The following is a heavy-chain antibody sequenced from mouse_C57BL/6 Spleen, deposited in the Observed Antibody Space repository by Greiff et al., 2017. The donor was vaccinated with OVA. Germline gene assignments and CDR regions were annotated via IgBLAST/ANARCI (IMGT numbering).Heavy chain of an antibody. Sequence: QVQLQQSGPELVKPGASVKLSCKASGYAFSSSWMYWVKQRPGKGLEWIGRIYPGDGDTNYNATFKGKATLTGDKSSSTAYMQLSCLTSEDSAVYGCARAYGSSAYYFDYWGQGTTLTVSS. V-gene: IGHV1-82*01. D-gene: IGHD1-1*01. CDR1: GYAFSSSW. CDR2: IYPGDGDT. CDR3: ARAYGSSAYYFDY. J-gene: IGHJ2*01.